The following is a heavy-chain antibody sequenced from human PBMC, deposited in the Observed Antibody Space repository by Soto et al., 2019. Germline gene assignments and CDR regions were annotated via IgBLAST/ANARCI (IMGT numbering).Heavy chain of an antibody. J-gene: IGHJ6*02. V-gene: IGHV4-38-2*01. CDR1: GYSIRSGYF. CDR2: MYHSGIT. Sequence: SETLSLTCAVSGYSIRSGYFWGWIRQPPGKGLEWIGSMYHSGITYYNLSLKSRVTISVDTSKNQLSLKLSSATAADTAVYYCARSMYSTSAQLYYCMDVWGQGTTVTVSS. CDR3: ARSMYSTSAQLYYCMDV. D-gene: IGHD6-6*01.